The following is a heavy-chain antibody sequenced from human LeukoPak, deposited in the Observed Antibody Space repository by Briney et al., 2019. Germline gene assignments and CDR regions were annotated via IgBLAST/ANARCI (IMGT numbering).Heavy chain of an antibody. D-gene: IGHD2-21*02. CDR2: ISGSGGST. CDR1: GFTFSSYA. V-gene: IGHV3-23*01. CDR3: AKVVHIVVVTALYYFDY. J-gene: IGHJ4*02. Sequence: GGSLRLSCAASGFTFSSYAMSWVRQAPGKGLEWVSAISGSGGSTYYADSVKGRFTIPRDNSKNTLYLQMNSLRAEDTAVYYCAKVVHIVVVTALYYFDYWGQGTLVTVSS.